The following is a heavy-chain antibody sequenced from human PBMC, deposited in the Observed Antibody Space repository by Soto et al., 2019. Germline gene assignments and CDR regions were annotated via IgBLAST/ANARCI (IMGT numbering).Heavy chain of an antibody. D-gene: IGHD3-3*01. V-gene: IGHV4-31*03. CDR3: ARGRRSLEWSGPCDY. Sequence: QVQLQESGPGLVKPSQTLSLTCTVSGGSISSGDYYWIWIRQHPGKGLEWIGYIYYSGSTYYNPSLKSRVTILVDTSKNQFSLKLSSVTAADTAVYYCARGRRSLEWSGPCDYWGQGTLVTVSS. CDR1: GGSISSGDYY. CDR2: IYYSGST. J-gene: IGHJ4*02.